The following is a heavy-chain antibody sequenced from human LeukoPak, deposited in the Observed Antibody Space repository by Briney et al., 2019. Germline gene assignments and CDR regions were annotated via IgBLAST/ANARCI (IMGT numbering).Heavy chain of an antibody. CDR1: GFTFSSYW. Sequence: GGSLRLSCALSGFTFSSYWMSWFRQAPGKGLEWVAVISYEGSNKYYADSVKGRFTISRDNSKNTLYLQMNSLRAEDTAVYYCARDKDGVITRYFDYWGQGTLVTVSS. CDR3: ARDKDGVITRYFDY. J-gene: IGHJ4*02. D-gene: IGHD3-22*01. CDR2: ISYEGSNK. V-gene: IGHV3-30-3*01.